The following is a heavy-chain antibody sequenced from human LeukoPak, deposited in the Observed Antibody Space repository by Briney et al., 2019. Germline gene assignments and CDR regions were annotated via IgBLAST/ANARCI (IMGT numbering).Heavy chain of an antibody. CDR2: MNPNSGNT. CDR1: GYTFTSYD. D-gene: IGHD2-15*01. J-gene: IGHJ6*03. V-gene: IGHV1-8*01. Sequence: ASVKVSCKASGYTFTSYDINWVRQATGQGLEWMGWMNPNSGNTGYAQKFQGRVTMTRNTSISTAYMELSSLRAEDTAVYYCARATGRYCSGGSCYYYYYMDVWGKGTTVTISS. CDR3: ARATGRYCSGGSCYYYYYMDV.